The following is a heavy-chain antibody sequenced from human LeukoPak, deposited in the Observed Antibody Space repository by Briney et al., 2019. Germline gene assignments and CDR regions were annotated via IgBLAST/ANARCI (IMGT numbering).Heavy chain of an antibody. D-gene: IGHD6-13*01. CDR3: ANLRSSWRSGYYYYYMDV. CDR2: INHSGST. J-gene: IGHJ6*03. Sequence: SETLSLTCAVYGGSFSGYYWSWIRQPPGKGLEWIGEINHSGSTNYNPSLKSRVTISVDTSKNQFSLKLSSVTAADTAVYYCANLRSSWRSGYYYYYMDVWGKGTTVTVSS. CDR1: GGSFSGYY. V-gene: IGHV4-34*01.